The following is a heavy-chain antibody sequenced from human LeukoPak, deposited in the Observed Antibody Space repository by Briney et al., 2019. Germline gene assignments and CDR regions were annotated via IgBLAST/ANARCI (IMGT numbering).Heavy chain of an antibody. V-gene: IGHV3-33*01. CDR1: GFTFSSYG. D-gene: IGHD6-6*01. CDR3: ARANRRHREYSSRNYYYYYMDV. CDR2: IWYDGSNK. Sequence: GGSLRLSCAASGFTFSSYGMHWVRQAPGKGPEWVAVIWYDGSNKYYADSVKGRFTISRDNSKNTLYLQMNSLRAEDTAVYYCARANRRHREYSSRNYYYYYMDVWGKGTTVTVSS. J-gene: IGHJ6*03.